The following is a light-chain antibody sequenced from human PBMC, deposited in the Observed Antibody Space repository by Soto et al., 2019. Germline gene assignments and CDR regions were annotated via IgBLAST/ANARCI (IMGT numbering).Light chain of an antibody. J-gene: IGKJ2*01. V-gene: IGKV1-17*01. CDR2: AAS. CDR1: QGISNL. CDR3: LQHNTYPYT. Sequence: DIPMTQSPSSLSASVGDRVTITCRASQGISNLLGWFQHKPGKAPKRLIYAASSLQGGVPSRFSGSGSGTEFTLTITGLQPEDFAVYYCLQHNTYPYTFGQGTKLEIK.